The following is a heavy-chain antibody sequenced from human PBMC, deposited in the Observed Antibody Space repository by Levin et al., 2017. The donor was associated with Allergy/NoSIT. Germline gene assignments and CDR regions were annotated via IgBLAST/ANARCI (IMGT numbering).Heavy chain of an antibody. Sequence: GGSLRLSCAASGFTFSSYGMHWVRQAPGKGLEWVAVIWYDGSNKYYADSVKGRFTISRDNSKNTLYLQMNSLRAEDTAVYYCARGGICVTTETYFDYWGQGTLVTVSS. J-gene: IGHJ4*02. CDR2: IWYDGSNK. CDR3: ARGGICVTTETYFDY. CDR1: GFTFSSYG. D-gene: IGHD4-17*01. V-gene: IGHV3-33*01.